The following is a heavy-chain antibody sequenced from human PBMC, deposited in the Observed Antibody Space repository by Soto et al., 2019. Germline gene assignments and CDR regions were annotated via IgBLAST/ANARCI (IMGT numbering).Heavy chain of an antibody. V-gene: IGHV4-39*01. Sequence: SETLSLTCAVSGGSISSSNHYWGWIRQPPGKGLEWIGSIHYNGNTYYNPSLKSRVTISVDTSKNQFSLKLSSVTAADTSVYYCARPRTGHGDYDYWGQGTLVTVSS. CDR1: GGSISSSNHY. CDR2: IHYNGNT. J-gene: IGHJ4*02. D-gene: IGHD4-17*01. CDR3: ARPRTGHGDYDY.